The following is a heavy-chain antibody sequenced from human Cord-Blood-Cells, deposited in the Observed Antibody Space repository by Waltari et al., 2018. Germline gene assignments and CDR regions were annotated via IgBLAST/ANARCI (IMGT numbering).Heavy chain of an antibody. CDR1: GFTFSSSA. CDR2: ISYDGSNK. D-gene: IGHD6-6*01. V-gene: IGHV3-30-3*01. CDR3: ARGAARDAFDI. J-gene: IGHJ3*02. Sequence: QVQLVESGGGVVQPGRSLRLSWAASGFTFSSSAMHWVRQAPGKGLEWVAVISYDGSNKYYADSVKGRFTISRDNSKNTLYLQMNSLRAEDTAVYYCARGAARDAFDIWGQGTMVTVSS.